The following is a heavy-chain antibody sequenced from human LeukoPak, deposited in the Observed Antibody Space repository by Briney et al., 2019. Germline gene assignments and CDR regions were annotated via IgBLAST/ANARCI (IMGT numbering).Heavy chain of an antibody. D-gene: IGHD2-15*01. CDR1: GFTFDDFG. CDR2: INWSGGST. CDR3: AREAAACSGGSCYDAFDI. Sequence: RSGGSLRLSCAASGFTFDDFGVSWVRQAPGKALEWVSGINWSGGSTGYADSVKGRFTISRDNAKNSLYLQMNSQRAEDTALYYCAREAAACSGGSCYDAFDIWGQGTMVTVSS. J-gene: IGHJ3*02. V-gene: IGHV3-20*04.